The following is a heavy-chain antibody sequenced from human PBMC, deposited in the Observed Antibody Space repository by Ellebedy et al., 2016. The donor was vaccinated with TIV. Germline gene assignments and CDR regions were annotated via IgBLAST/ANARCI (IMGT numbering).Heavy chain of an antibody. V-gene: IGHV3-7*01. CDR1: GFNFRSYW. CDR3: ARRASYGDYAVQVNPWFDP. Sequence: PGGSLRLSCAASGFNFRSYWMAWVRQAPGKGLEWVAKIRQEGDEIYYVESVKGRFTISRGNAKNSLFLQMNSLGVEDTAVYYCARRASYGDYAVQVNPWFDPWGQGTLVTVSS. D-gene: IGHD4-17*01. CDR2: IRQEGDEI. J-gene: IGHJ5*02.